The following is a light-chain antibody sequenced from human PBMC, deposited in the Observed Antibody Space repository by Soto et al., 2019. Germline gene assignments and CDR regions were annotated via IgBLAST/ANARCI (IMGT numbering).Light chain of an antibody. CDR2: GAS. J-gene: IGKJ1*01. V-gene: IGKV3D-15*02. CDR1: QSVSSN. CDR3: QQYGYSPDTDRWT. Sequence: EIVMTQSPATLSVSPGERATLSCRASQSVSSNLAWYQQKPGQAPRLLIYGASIRATGIPARFSGSGSGTDFTLTISSLQSEDFAVYYCQQYGYSPDTDRWTFGQGTKVESK.